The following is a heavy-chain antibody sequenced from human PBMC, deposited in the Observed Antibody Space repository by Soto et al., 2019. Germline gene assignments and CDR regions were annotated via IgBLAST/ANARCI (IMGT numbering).Heavy chain of an antibody. CDR1: GGSISSGDYY. V-gene: IGHV4-30-4*01. D-gene: IGHD5-12*01. CDR3: ARDGGGYDYNY. Sequence: LSLTCTVSGGSISSGDYYWSWIRQPPGKGLEWIGYIYYSGSTYYNPSLKSRVTISVDTSKNQFSLKLSSVTAADTAVYYCARDGGGYDYNYWGQGTLVTVSS. J-gene: IGHJ4*02. CDR2: IYYSGST.